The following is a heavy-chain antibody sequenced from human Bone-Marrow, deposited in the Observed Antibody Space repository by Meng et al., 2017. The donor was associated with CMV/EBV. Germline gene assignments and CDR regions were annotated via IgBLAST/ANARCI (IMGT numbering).Heavy chain of an antibody. CDR3: ARDYYDSSGEEDWFDP. D-gene: IGHD3-22*01. CDR2: INPNSGGT. CDR1: GYTLTGYY. Sequence: GYTLTGYYMHWVRQAPGQGLEWMGWINPNSGGTNYAQKFQGRVTMTRDTSISTAYMELSRLRSDDTAVYYCARDYYDSSGEEDWFDPWGQGTLVTVSS. V-gene: IGHV1-2*02. J-gene: IGHJ5*02.